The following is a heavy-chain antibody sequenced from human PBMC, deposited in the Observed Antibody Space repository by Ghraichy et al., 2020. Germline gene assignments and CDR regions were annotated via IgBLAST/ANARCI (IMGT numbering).Heavy chain of an antibody. CDR2: IYHSGCT. CDR3: AYYDILTAMGY. V-gene: IGHV4-4*02. CDR1: GVSISSSNW. Sequence: SETLSLTCAVSGVSISSSNWWNWVRQPPGKGLEWIGDIYHSGCTNYNPSLKSRVTISVDKSKNQFSLKLRSVTAADTAVYYCAYYDILTAMGYWGQGTLVTVSS. J-gene: IGHJ4*02. D-gene: IGHD3-9*01.